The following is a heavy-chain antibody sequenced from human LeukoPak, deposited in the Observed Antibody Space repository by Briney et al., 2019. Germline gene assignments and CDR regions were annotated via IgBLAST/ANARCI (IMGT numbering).Heavy chain of an antibody. CDR3: ARDLTFDIPY. J-gene: IGHJ4*02. Sequence: PSETLSLTFTVSGGSISSYYWSWIRQPPGKGLEWIGYIYYSGSTNYNPSLKSRVTISVDTSKNQFSLKLSSVTAADTAVYYYARDLTFDIPYWGQGTLVTVSS. CDR2: IYYSGST. V-gene: IGHV4-59*01. D-gene: IGHD2-21*01. CDR1: GGSISSYY.